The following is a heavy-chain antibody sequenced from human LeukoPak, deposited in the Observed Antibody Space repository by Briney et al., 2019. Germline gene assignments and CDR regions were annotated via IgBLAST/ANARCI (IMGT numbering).Heavy chain of an antibody. CDR3: ARTGIGEPFDY. CDR2: IYYSGST. V-gene: IGHV4-61*01. Sequence: SETLSLTCTVSGGSISSSSYYWSWIRQPPGKGLEWIGYIYYSGSTNYNPSLKSRVTISVDTSKNQFSLKLSSVTAADTAVYYCARTGIGEPFDYWGQGTLVTVSS. CDR1: GGSISSSSYY. D-gene: IGHD3-10*01. J-gene: IGHJ4*02.